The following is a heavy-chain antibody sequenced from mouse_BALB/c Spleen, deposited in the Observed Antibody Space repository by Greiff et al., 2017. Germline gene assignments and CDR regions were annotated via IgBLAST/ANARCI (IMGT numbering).Heavy chain of an antibody. CDR2: IYPGNSDT. D-gene: IGHD1-2*01. Sequence: VHVKQSGTVLARPGASVKMSCKASGYTFTSYWMHWVKQRPGQGLEWIGAIYPGNSDTSYNQKFKGKAKLTAVTSTSTAYMELSSLTNEDSAVYYCTRFTTADYAMDYWGQGTSVTVSS. J-gene: IGHJ4*01. V-gene: IGHV1-5*01. CDR1: GYTFTSYW. CDR3: TRFTTADYAMDY.